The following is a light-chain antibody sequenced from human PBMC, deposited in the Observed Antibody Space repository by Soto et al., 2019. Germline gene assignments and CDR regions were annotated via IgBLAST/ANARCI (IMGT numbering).Light chain of an antibody. CDR1: QTVSSRF. Sequence: EIVLTQSPGTLSLSPGERATLSCRASQTVSSRFLAWYQQKPGQAPRLLIYGALSRATGIPARFSGSGSGTEFTLTISSLQSEDFAVYYCQQYNNWPPRTFGQGTTGDIK. J-gene: IGKJ1*01. CDR2: GAL. V-gene: IGKV3-15*01. CDR3: QQYNNWPPRT.